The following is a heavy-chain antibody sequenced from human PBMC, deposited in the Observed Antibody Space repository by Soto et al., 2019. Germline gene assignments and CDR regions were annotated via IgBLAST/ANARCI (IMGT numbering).Heavy chain of an antibody. D-gene: IGHD6-19*01. CDR3: ARPPRGSGGEYFQH. CDR1: GGTFSSYA. V-gene: IGHV1-69*12. J-gene: IGHJ1*01. Sequence: QVQLVQSGAEVKKPGSSVKVSCKASGGTFSSYAISWVRQAPGQGPEWMGGIIPIFGTANYAQKFQGRVTITADESTSTAYMELSSLRSEDTAVYYCARPPRGSGGEYFQHWGQGTLVTVSS. CDR2: IIPIFGTA.